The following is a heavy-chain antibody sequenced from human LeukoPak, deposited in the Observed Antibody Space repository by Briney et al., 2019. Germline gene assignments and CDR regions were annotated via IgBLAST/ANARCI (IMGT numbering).Heavy chain of an antibody. CDR3: ARDAPWGSYGGNSEPAFDI. J-gene: IGHJ3*02. CDR1: GGSISSGGYY. V-gene: IGHV4-30-2*01. Sequence: SQTLSLTCTVSGGSISSGGYYWSWIRQPPGKGLEWIGYIYHSGSTYYNPSLKSQVTISVDRSKNQFSLKLSSVTAADTAVYYCARDAPWGSYGGNSEPAFDIWGQGTMVTVSS. CDR2: IYHSGST. D-gene: IGHD4-23*01.